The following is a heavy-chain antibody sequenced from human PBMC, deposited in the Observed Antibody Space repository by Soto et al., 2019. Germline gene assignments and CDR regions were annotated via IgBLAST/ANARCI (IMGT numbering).Heavy chain of an antibody. D-gene: IGHD6-19*01. Sequence: ASVKVSCKASGYNFNGYYIHWVRQAPGQGLEWMGWMNPNTGGANYAQKFEGKVIMTTDTSISTAYLELRSLTSDDTAVYYCAKVISTIGSKQWLAQTKHQALDYWGQGTLVTVSS. CDR1: GYNFNGYY. CDR2: MNPNTGGA. V-gene: IGHV1-2*02. CDR3: AKVISTIGSKQWLAQTKHQALDY. J-gene: IGHJ4*02.